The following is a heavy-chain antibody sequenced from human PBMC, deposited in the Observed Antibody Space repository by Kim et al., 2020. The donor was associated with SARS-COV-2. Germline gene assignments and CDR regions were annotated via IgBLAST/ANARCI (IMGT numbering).Heavy chain of an antibody. CDR1: GYTFKSYP. CDR3: ARDMDPTVYDY. Sequence: ASVKVSCKAYGYTFKSYPIHWLRQAPGQRPEWMGCVNAANDETQYSQKFQGRVTITRDTSANTAYMELRRLTTKDTAIYYCARDMDPTVYDYWGQGTLVTVSS. J-gene: IGHJ4*02. V-gene: IGHV1-3*01. CDR2: VNAANDET. D-gene: IGHD4-4*01.